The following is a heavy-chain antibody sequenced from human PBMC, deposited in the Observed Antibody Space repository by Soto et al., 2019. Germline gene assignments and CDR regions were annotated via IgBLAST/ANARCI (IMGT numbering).Heavy chain of an antibody. CDR1: GYAFIRYG. D-gene: IGHD6-13*01. Sequence: ASVKDSCKASGYAFIRYGISWVRQAPGQGLEWMGWISAYNHNTNYAQKLQGRVTMTTDTSTSTAYVELRSLRSDDTAVYYCARGDIIAAAGNFDYWGQGTPVTVSS. V-gene: IGHV1-18*01. J-gene: IGHJ4*02. CDR3: ARGDIIAAAGNFDY. CDR2: ISAYNHNT.